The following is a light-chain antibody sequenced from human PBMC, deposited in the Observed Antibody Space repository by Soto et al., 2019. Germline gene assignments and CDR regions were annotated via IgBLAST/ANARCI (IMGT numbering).Light chain of an antibody. CDR2: DAS. CDR3: QQYGSSPYT. Sequence: EIVLTQSPGTLSLSPGERATLSCRASQSVSSSYLAWYQQKPGQAPRLLMYDASSRATGIPDRFSGSGSGTYFTLTISRLKPEDFVLYYCQQYGSSPYTFGHGNKLEMK. CDR1: QSVSSSY. J-gene: IGKJ2*01. V-gene: IGKV3-20*01.